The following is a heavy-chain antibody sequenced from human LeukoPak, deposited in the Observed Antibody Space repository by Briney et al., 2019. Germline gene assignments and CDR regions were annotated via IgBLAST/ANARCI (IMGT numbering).Heavy chain of an antibody. J-gene: IGHJ4*02. CDR3: ARDEGIQLWFGYFDY. CDR1: GYTFTNYY. D-gene: IGHD5-18*01. Sequence: GASVKVSRKASGYTFTNYYIHWVRQAPGQGLEWMGIINPSGGSTSYAQKFQGRVTMTRDTSTSTVYMELSSLRSEDTAVYYCARDEGIQLWFGYFDYWGQGTLVTVSS. V-gene: IGHV1-46*01. CDR2: INPSGGST.